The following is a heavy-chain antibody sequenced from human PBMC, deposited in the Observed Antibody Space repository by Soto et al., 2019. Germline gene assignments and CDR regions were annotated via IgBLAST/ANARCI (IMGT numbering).Heavy chain of an antibody. CDR1: GGTFSRSG. CDR3: ARCPQPPDTAAPYAVDV. V-gene: IGHV1-69*18. J-gene: IGHJ6*02. CDR2: IVPSVDTT. D-gene: IGHD5-18*01. Sequence: QVQLVQSGTEVKKPWASVKVSCKASGGTFSRSGFHWVRQAPGQGLEWMGMIVPSVDTTNYAQKFQARVTISADQFTSTVDMELRSLSSEDTAVYYCARCPQPPDTAAPYAVDVWGQGPRVIVSS.